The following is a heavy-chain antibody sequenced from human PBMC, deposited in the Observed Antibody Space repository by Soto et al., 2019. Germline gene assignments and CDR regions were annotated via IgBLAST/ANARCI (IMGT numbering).Heavy chain of an antibody. CDR2: IKSKTDGGTT. CDR3: TTLSAAILHVEGYCYMDF. D-gene: IGHD2-21*01. V-gene: IGHV3-15*01. CDR1: GFTFSNAW. J-gene: IGHJ6*03. Sequence: PGGSLRLSCAASGFTFSNAWMSWVRQAPGKGLEWVGRIKSKTDGGTTDYAAPVKGRFTISRDDSKNTLYLQMNSLKTEDTALYYCTTLSAAILHVEGYCYMDFWGKGTTITVTS.